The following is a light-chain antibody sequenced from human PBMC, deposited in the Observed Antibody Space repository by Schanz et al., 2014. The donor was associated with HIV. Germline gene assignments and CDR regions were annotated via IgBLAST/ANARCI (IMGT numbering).Light chain of an antibody. CDR3: QQYTPYSHT. Sequence: DIQMTQSPSRLSASVGDSVTITCRASQGIGTWLAWYQQKPGKAPELLIYEASTLKSGVPLRFTGSGSGTEFALTISSLQPDDFATYYCQQYTPYSHTFGQGTKLEIK. CDR2: EAS. V-gene: IGKV1-5*03. J-gene: IGKJ2*01. CDR1: QGIGTW.